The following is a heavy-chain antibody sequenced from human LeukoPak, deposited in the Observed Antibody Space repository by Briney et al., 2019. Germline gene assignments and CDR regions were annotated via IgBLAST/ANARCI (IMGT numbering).Heavy chain of an antibody. J-gene: IGHJ4*02. Sequence: GGSLRLSCVTSGLTFSGYDMDWVRQAPGKGLEWVSFIRYDGSREFYADSVMGRFTISRDNSKDTLYLQMNSLRPEDAAVYYCVGDFDYWGQGTLVTVSS. CDR2: IRYDGSRE. V-gene: IGHV3-30*02. CDR3: VGDFDY. CDR1: GLTFSGYD.